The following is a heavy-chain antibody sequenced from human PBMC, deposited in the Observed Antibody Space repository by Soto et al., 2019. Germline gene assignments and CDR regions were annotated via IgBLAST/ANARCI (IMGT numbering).Heavy chain of an antibody. CDR3: ARGGYSSSWFTD. Sequence: QVQLQQWGAGLLKPSETLSLTCAVYGGSFSGYYWSWIRQHPGKGLEWIGEITHSGSTNYNPALKRRVTRAGDTSKNQCSRKLSSVTAADTAVYDGARGGYSSSWFTDWGQGTLVTVSS. D-gene: IGHD6-13*01. J-gene: IGHJ4*02. V-gene: IGHV4-34*01. CDR1: GGSFSGYY. CDR2: ITHSGST.